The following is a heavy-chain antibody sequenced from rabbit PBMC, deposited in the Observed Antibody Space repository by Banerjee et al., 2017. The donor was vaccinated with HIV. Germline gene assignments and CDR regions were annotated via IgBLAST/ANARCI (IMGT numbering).Heavy chain of an antibody. D-gene: IGHD1-1*01. J-gene: IGHJ3*01. CDR3: ARDAITTSLITHLDL. Sequence: QDQLEESGGGLVKPGGTLTLTCTVSGFSFSSGYYMCWVRQAPGKGLEWIVCIYAGSSGSTYYASWAKGRFTISKTSSTTVTLQVTSLTAADTATYFCARDAITTSLITHLDLWGQGTLVTVS. CDR1: GFSFSSGYY. V-gene: IGHV1S45*01. CDR2: IYAGSSGST.